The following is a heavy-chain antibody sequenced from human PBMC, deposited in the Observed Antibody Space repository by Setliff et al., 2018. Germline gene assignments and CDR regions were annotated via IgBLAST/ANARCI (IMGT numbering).Heavy chain of an antibody. CDR3: YFSSNWFFDL. J-gene: IGHJ2*01. D-gene: IGHD6-19*01. Sequence: PSETLSLTCTVSGGSISSGGYYWSWIRQHPGKGLEWIGYIYYSGSTYYNPSLKSRVTISVDTSKNQFSLELSSVAVADTAVYYCYFSSNWFFDLRGRGTLVTVSS. CDR1: GGSISSGGYY. V-gene: IGHV4-31*03. CDR2: IYYSGST.